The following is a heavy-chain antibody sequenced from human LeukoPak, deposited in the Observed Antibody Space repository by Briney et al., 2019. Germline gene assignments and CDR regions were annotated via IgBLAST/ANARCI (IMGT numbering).Heavy chain of an antibody. CDR2: INSDGSST. J-gene: IGHJ3*02. D-gene: IGHD3-9*01. CDR3: ARDRGGLTGCDAFDI. Sequence: GRSLRLSCAASGLTFSSYWMHWVRQAPGKGLVWVSRINSDGSSTSYADSVKGRFTISRDNAKNTLYLQMNSLRVEETAVYYCARDRGGLTGCDAFDIWGQGTMVTVSS. V-gene: IGHV3-74*01. CDR1: GLTFSSYW.